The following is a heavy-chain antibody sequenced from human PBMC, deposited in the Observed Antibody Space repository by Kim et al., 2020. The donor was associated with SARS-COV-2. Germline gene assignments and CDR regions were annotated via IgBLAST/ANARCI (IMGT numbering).Heavy chain of an antibody. Sequence: APRLQGRVTMTTDTSTSTAYMELRSLRSDDTAVYYCARGRAGTGDWYFDLWGRGTLVTVSS. CDR3: ARGRAGTGDWYFDL. D-gene: IGHD6-19*01. V-gene: IGHV1-18*01. J-gene: IGHJ2*01.